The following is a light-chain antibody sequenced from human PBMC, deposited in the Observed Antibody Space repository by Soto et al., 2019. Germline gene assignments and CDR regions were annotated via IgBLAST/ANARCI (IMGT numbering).Light chain of an antibody. Sequence: DIQMTQSPSTLSGSVGDRVTITCRASQTISSWLARYQQKPGKAPKLLIYKASTLKSGVPSRFSGSGSGTEFTLTISSLQPDDFVTYYCQHYNSYSEAFGQGTKVDIK. V-gene: IGKV1-5*03. J-gene: IGKJ1*01. CDR1: QTISSW. CDR2: KAS. CDR3: QHYNSYSEA.